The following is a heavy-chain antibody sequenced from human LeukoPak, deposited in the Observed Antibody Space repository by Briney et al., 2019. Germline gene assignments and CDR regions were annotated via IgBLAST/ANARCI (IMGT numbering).Heavy chain of an antibody. Sequence: PVGALRLSCAASGVTFSIYTMSCGRQGPGKGLGWGSAISGRGGSTYYADSVKGRVTISRDNSKNTLYLQMNSLRAEDTPVYICACQAAGHYYYYSGMDVWGQGTTVTVSS. CDR1: GVTFSIYT. D-gene: IGHD6-13*01. J-gene: IGHJ6*02. V-gene: IGHV3-23*01. CDR3: ACQAAGHYYYYSGMDV. CDR2: ISGRGGST.